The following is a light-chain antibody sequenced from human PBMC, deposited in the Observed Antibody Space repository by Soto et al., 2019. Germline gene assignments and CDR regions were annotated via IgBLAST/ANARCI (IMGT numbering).Light chain of an antibody. CDR3: CSYAGSRHYV. Sequence: QSVLTQPASVSGSPGQSITISCTGTSSDVGSYNLVSWYQQRPGKAPKFMIYEGTKRPSGVSNRFSGSKSGNTASLTISGLQAEDEADYYCCSYAGSRHYVFGTGTKLTV. CDR2: EGT. J-gene: IGLJ1*01. V-gene: IGLV2-23*01. CDR1: SSDVGSYNL.